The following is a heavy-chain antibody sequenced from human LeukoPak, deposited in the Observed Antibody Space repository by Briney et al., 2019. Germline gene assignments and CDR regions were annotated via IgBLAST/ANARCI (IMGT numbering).Heavy chain of an antibody. CDR3: AKSLGGLLLYYFDY. CDR1: GFTFSSYS. V-gene: IGHV3-23*01. J-gene: IGHJ4*02. D-gene: IGHD3-22*01. CDR2: ISGSGGST. Sequence: PGGSLRLSCAASGFTFSSYSMNWVRQAPGKGLEWVSAISGSGGSTYYADSVKGRFTISRDNSKNSLYLQMNSLRAEDMALYYCAKSLGGLLLYYFDYWGQGTLVTVSS.